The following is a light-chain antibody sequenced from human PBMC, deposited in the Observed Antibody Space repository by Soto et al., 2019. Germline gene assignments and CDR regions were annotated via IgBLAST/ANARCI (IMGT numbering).Light chain of an antibody. J-gene: IGKJ1*01. CDR1: QSISSY. Sequence: DIQMTQSQSSLSASVGDRFTITCRASQSISSYLNWYQQKPGKAPKLLIYAASSLQRGIPSRFSGSGSWTDFTLAISSLQPEDFATDYCQQSYSTPWTFGQRTKVEIK. CDR3: QQSYSTPWT. V-gene: IGKV1-39*01. CDR2: AAS.